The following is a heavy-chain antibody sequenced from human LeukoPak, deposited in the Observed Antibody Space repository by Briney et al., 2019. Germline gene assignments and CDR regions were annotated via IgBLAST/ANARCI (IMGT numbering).Heavy chain of an antibody. D-gene: IGHD2-2*01. CDR3: AKDYLGYCSSTSCLKENFDY. J-gene: IGHJ4*02. V-gene: IGHV3-23*01. CDR2: ISGSGGST. CDR1: GFTFSSYA. Sequence: QPGGSLRLSCAASGFTFSSYAMSWVRQAPGKGLEWVSAISGSGGSTYYADSVKGRFTISRDNSKNTLYLQMNSLRAEDTAVYYCAKDYLGYCSSTSCLKENFDYWGQGTLVTVSS.